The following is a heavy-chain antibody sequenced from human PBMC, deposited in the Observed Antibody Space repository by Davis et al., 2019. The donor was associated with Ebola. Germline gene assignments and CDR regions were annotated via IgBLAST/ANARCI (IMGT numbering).Heavy chain of an antibody. D-gene: IGHD3-22*01. Sequence: GESLKISCKGSGYSFTSYWIGWVRQMPGKGLEWMGIIYPGDSDTRYSPSFQGQVTISVDKSISTAYLQWSSLKASDTAMYYCARLDYFDTSGYYKPLFYWGQGTLVTVSS. CDR3: ARLDYFDTSGYYKPLFY. V-gene: IGHV5-51*01. CDR2: IYPGDSDT. CDR1: GYSFTSYW. J-gene: IGHJ4*02.